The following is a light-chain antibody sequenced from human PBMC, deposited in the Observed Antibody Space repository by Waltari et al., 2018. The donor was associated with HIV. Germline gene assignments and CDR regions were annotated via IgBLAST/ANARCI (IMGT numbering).Light chain of an antibody. CDR2: KDK. CDR1: ELANHY. J-gene: IGLJ3*02. CDR3: QSADSTSLYWV. Sequence: SYELTQPPSVSVSPGQTASITCSGTELANHYVYWYRQKAGQAHLVIMSKDKERTPGIPDRFSGSNSGTTATLTISPVQSEDEAQYYCQSADSTSLYWVFGGGTKLTVL. V-gene: IGLV3-25*03.